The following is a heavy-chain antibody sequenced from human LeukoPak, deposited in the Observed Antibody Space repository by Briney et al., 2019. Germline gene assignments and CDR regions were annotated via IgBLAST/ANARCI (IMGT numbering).Heavy chain of an antibody. CDR2: ISAYNGNT. V-gene: IGHV1-18*01. CDR1: GYTFTRYG. CDR3: LRDSGRTVGNVLLEFGELLVYFDY. J-gene: IGHJ4*02. D-gene: IGHD3-10*01. Sequence: ASVKVSCMASGYTFTRYGISWVRPAPGQGLEWMGWISAYNGNTNYAQTLQGRVTMTTDTSTSTPYMEMRSLRYDDSLVYYCLRDSGRTVGNVLLEFGELLVYFDYWGQGTLVTVSS.